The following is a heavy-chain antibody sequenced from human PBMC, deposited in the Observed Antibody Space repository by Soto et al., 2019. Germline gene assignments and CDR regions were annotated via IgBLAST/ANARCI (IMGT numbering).Heavy chain of an antibody. J-gene: IGHJ4*02. CDR2: ISYDGSNK. D-gene: IGHD1-26*01. CDR3: ARGAYFDY. Sequence: GGSPRLSCAASGFTFSSYAMHWVRQAPGKGLEWVAVISYDGSNKYYADSVKGRFTISRDNSKNTLYLQMNSLRAEDTAVYYCARGAYFDYWGQGTLVTVSS. V-gene: IGHV3-30-3*01. CDR1: GFTFSSYA.